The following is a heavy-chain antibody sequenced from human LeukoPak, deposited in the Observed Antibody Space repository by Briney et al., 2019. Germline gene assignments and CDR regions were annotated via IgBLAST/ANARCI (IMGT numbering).Heavy chain of an antibody. Sequence: LVESGGGVVQPGRSLRLSCAASGFTFSSYGMHWVRQAPGKGLEWVAVIWYDGSNEYYPDSVKGRFTISRDNSKNTVYLQMNSLRVEDTAMYYCAKTYGVTKRYFDYWGQGSLVTVSS. CDR1: GFTFSSYG. CDR2: IWYDGSNE. D-gene: IGHD2-21*02. CDR3: AKTYGVTKRYFDY. J-gene: IGHJ4*02. V-gene: IGHV3-33*06.